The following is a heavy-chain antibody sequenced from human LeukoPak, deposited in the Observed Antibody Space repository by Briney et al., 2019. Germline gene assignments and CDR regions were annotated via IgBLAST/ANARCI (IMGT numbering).Heavy chain of an antibody. CDR3: AKGFGYYYDTNPPDY. J-gene: IGHJ4*02. CDR1: GFTFSSYA. D-gene: IGHD3-22*01. CDR2: ISGSGGST. Sequence: GGSLRLSCAASGFTFSSYAMSWVRQAPGKGLEWVSAISGSGGSTYYADSVNGRFTISRDNSKNTLYLQMNSLRAEDTAVYYCAKGFGYYYDTNPPDYWGQGTLVTVSS. V-gene: IGHV3-23*01.